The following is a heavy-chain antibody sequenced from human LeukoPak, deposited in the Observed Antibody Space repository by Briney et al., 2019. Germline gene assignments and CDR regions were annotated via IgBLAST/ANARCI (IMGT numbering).Heavy chain of an antibody. CDR2: IIPILGIA. J-gene: IGHJ5*02. CDR1: GGTFSSYA. D-gene: IGHD3-3*01. CDR3: ARDRRNFWSGYPLDT. V-gene: IGHV1-69*04. Sequence: GASVKVSCKASGGTFSSYAISWVRQAPGQGLEWMGRIIPILGIANYAQKFQGRVTMTRDTSISTASMELNRLISDDTAVYFCARDRRNFWSGYPLDTWGQGTLVTVSS.